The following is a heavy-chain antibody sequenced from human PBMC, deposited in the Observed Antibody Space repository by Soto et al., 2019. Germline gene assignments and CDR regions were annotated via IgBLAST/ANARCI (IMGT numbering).Heavy chain of an antibody. CDR1: GCTFSSYG. Sequence: GGSLRLSCAAAGCTFSSYGMHWVRQAPGKGLEWVAVIWYDGSNKYYADSVKGRFTISRDNSKNTLYLQMNSLRAEDTAVYYCARDYSGYDFYYYYMDVWGKGTTVTVSS. CDR2: IWYDGSNK. V-gene: IGHV3-33*08. CDR3: ARDYSGYDFYYYYMDV. J-gene: IGHJ6*03. D-gene: IGHD5-12*01.